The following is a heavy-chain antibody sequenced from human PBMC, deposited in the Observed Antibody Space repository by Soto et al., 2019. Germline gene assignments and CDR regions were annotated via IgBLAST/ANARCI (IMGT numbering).Heavy chain of an antibody. CDR3: ARGSSSNYDY. CDR1: GFTFSSYS. Sequence: GGSLRLSCAASGFTFSSYSMNWVRQAPGKGLEWVSSITSSSSYIYYADSVKGRFTVSRDNAKNSVYLQMNSLRAEDTAVFYCARGSSSNYDYWGQGTLVTVSS. V-gene: IGHV3-21*01. CDR2: ITSSSSYI. D-gene: IGHD3-10*01. J-gene: IGHJ4*02.